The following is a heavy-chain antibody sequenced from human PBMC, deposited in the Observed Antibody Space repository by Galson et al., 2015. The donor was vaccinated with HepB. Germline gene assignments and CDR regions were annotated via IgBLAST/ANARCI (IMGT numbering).Heavy chain of an antibody. CDR2: VNPNSGGI. Sequence: SVKVSCKASGYTFTDFYLDWVRQAPGQGLEWLGRVNPNSGGISYAQKFRGRVTMTRDTSTGTAYMELSRLESDDTAVYYCAREPIQHFASRTRHNDLDVWGQGTTVTVSS. D-gene: IGHD3-3*02. J-gene: IGHJ6*02. CDR1: GYTFTDFY. CDR3: AREPIQHFASRTRHNDLDV. V-gene: IGHV1-2*02.